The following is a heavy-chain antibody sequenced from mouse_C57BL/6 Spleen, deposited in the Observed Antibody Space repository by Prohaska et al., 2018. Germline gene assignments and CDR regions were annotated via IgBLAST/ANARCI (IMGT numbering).Heavy chain of an antibody. CDR1: GFSFNTYA. J-gene: IGHJ4*01. V-gene: IGHV10-1*01. Sequence: EVQLVESGGGLVQPKGSLKLSCAASGFSFNTYAMNWVRQAPGKGLEWVARIRSKSNNYATYYADSVKDRFTISRDDSESMLYLQMNNLKTEDTAMYYCVRRPGVYAMDYWGQGTSVTVSS. CDR2: IRSKSNNYAT. CDR3: VRRPGVYAMDY.